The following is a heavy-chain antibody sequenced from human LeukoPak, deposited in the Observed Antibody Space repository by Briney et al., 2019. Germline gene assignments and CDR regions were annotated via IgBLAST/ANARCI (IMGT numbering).Heavy chain of an antibody. J-gene: IGHJ4*02. CDR1: GGSISSSSYY. CDR3: ARSCTNGVCYTGNGLD. Sequence: PSETLSLTCTVSGGSISSSSYYWGWIRQPPGKGLEWIGSIYYSGSTYYNPSLKSRVTISVDTSKNQFSLKLSSVTAADTAVYYCARSCTNGVCYTGNGLDWGQGTLVTVSS. V-gene: IGHV4-39*07. CDR2: IYYSGST. D-gene: IGHD2-8*01.